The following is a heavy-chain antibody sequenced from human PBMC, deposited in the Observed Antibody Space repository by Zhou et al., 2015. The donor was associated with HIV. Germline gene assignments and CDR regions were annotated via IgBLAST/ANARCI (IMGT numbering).Heavy chain of an antibody. V-gene: IGHV1-69*02. Sequence: QVQLVQSGAEVKKPGSSVKVSCKASGGTFSSYTISWVRQAPGQGLEWMGRIIPILGIANYAQKFQGRVTITADKSTSTAYMELSSLRSEDTAVYYCAVVVTAWQYYFDYWGQGTLVTVSS. CDR1: GGTFSSYT. CDR2: IIPILGIA. J-gene: IGHJ4*02. D-gene: IGHD2-21*02. CDR3: AVVVTAWQYYFDY.